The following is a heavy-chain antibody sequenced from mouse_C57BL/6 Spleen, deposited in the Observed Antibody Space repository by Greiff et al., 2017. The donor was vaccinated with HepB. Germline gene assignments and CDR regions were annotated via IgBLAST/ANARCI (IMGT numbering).Heavy chain of an antibody. Sequence: VQLQQSGAELVRPGASVKLSCKASGYTFTDYYINWVKQRPGQGLEWIARIYPGSGNTYYNETFKGKATLTAEKSSSTAYMQLSSLTSADSAVYFCARGERRYFDYWGQGTTLTVSS. J-gene: IGHJ2*01. CDR3: ARGERRYFDY. CDR2: IYPGSGNT. CDR1: GYTFTDYY. D-gene: IGHD2-13*01. V-gene: IGHV1-76*01.